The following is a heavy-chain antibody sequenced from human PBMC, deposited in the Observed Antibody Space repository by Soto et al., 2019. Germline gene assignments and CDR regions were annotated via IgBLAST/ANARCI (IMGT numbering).Heavy chain of an antibody. D-gene: IGHD6-19*01. V-gene: IGHV1-18*01. CDR1: GYTFTSYG. J-gene: IGHJ5*02. CDR2: ISAYNGNT. CDR3: ARTEGGWNWFDP. Sequence: ASVKVSCKASGYTFTSYGISWVRQAPGQGLEWMGWISAYNGNTNYAQRLQGRVTMTTDTSTSTAYMDLRSLRSDDTAVYYCARTEGGWNWFDPSGQLTLVTVSS.